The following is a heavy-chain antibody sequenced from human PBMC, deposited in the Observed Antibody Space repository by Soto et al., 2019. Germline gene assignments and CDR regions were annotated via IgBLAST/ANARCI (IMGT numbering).Heavy chain of an antibody. Sequence: SLRLSCAASGFTFSTYAMGWVRQAPGKGLEWVSVVSSGGGTHYADSVKGRFTVSRDNSKNTLSLQMNSLRADDTAVYYCAKRRGAGGHFDYWGQGALVTVSS. V-gene: IGHV3-23*01. J-gene: IGHJ4*02. CDR3: AKRRGAGGHFDY. CDR2: VSSGGGT. D-gene: IGHD2-15*01. CDR1: GFTFSTYA.